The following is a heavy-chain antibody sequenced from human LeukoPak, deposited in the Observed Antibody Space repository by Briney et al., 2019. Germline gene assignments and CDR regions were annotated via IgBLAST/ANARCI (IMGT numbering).Heavy chain of an antibody. CDR3: ARDIGSRI. D-gene: IGHD1-26*01. CDR1: GGSISSYY. J-gene: IGHJ6*04. Sequence: SETLSLTCTVSGGSISSYYWSWIRQPVGKRLEWIGRIYTSGATNYNPSLKSRITMSLDTSKNQFSLSLNSVTAADTAVFYCARDIGSRIWGKGTTVIVSS. CDR2: IYTSGAT. V-gene: IGHV4-4*07.